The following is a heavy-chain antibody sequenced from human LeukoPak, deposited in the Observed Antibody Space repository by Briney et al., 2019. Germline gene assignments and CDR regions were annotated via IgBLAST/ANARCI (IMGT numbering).Heavy chain of an antibody. Sequence: GGSLRLSCAASGFTFSSYSMNWVRQAPGKGLEWVSSISSSSSYIYYADSVKGRFTISRDNAKNSLYLQMNSLRAEDTAVYYCAKDLYSYGYYYYMDVWGKGTTVTVSS. D-gene: IGHD5-18*01. CDR1: GFTFSSYS. J-gene: IGHJ6*03. CDR2: ISSSSSYI. V-gene: IGHV3-21*01. CDR3: AKDLYSYGYYYYMDV.